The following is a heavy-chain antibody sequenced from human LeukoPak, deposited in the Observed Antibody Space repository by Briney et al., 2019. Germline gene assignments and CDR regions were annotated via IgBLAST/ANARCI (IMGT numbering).Heavy chain of an antibody. V-gene: IGHV4-34*01. Sequence: SETLSLTCAVYGGSFSGYYWSWIRQPPGKGLEWIGEINHSGSTNYNPSLTSRVTISVDTSKNQFYLKLSSVTAADTAVYYCARRRATMVRGAWFDPWGQGTLVTVSS. CDR3: ARRRATMVRGAWFDP. CDR2: INHSGST. CDR1: GGSFSGYY. J-gene: IGHJ5*02. D-gene: IGHD3-10*01.